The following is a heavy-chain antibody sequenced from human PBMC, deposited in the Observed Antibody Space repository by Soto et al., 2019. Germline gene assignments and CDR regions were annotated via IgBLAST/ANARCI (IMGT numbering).Heavy chain of an antibody. V-gene: IGHV3-49*05. CDR2: IRRTTSGATT. D-gene: IGHD3-10*01. CDR1: GFTFSVYS. J-gene: IGHJ4*02. CDR3: AREQGGITSVRGDVDY. Sequence: KPGWSLRLSCIASGFTFSVYSMAWFRQAPGKGLEWVGFIRRTTSGATTEYAASVQGRFIISRDDSRNIVYLQMSSLKTEDTAVYYCAREQGGITSVRGDVDYWGQGTLVTVSS.